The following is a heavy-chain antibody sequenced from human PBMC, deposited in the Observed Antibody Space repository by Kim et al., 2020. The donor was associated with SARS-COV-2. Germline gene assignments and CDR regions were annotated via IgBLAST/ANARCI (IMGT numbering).Heavy chain of an antibody. CDR1: GYSLNNYV. D-gene: IGHD6-19*01. CDR2: INVGKGNT. J-gene: IGHJ5*02. Sequence: ASVKVSCKASGYSLNNYVLHWVRLAPGQRLEWLGWINVGKGNTKYSQKFQGRVTFTSDTSATTVYMELRSLTSEDTAVYYCARDQTGRIAVADNWFDPWGQGTLVTVSS. V-gene: IGHV1-3*01. CDR3: ARDQTGRIAVADNWFDP.